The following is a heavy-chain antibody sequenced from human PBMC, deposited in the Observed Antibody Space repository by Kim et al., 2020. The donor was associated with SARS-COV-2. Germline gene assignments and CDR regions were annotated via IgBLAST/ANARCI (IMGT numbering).Heavy chain of an antibody. J-gene: IGHJ6*02. Sequence: ADSVKGRFTISRDNSKNTLYLQMNSLRAEDTAVYYCARDQIPPYYYGMDVWGQGTTVTVSS. D-gene: IGHD2-2*02. V-gene: IGHV3-66*01. CDR3: ARDQIPPYYYGMDV.